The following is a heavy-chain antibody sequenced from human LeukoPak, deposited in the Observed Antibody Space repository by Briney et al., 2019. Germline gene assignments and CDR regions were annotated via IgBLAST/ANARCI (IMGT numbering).Heavy chain of an antibody. D-gene: IGHD1-26*01. CDR3: ARGGRKWEPRHAFDI. CDR1: GGSFSGYY. Sequence: PSETLSLTCTVYGGSFSGYYWSWIRQPPGQGLEWVGEINHSGSTNYNPSLKSRVTISVDTSKNQFSLKLSSVTAADTAVYYCARGGRKWEPRHAFDIWGQGTMVTVSS. V-gene: IGHV4-34*01. J-gene: IGHJ3*02. CDR2: INHSGST.